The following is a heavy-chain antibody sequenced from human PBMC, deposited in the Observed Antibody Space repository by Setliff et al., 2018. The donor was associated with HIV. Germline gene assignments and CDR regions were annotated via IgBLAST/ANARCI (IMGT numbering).Heavy chain of an antibody. Sequence: GGSLRLSCAASGFLFSSYAMSWVRQSPGKGLEWVSYISSSSSTIYYADSVKGRFTISRDNSKNTLYLQMNSLRGDDMAVYYCASGKNYIFWSSYFGMDVWGQGTTVTVSS. CDR3: ASGKNYIFWSSYFGMDV. V-gene: IGHV3-48*01. CDR1: GFLFSSYA. CDR2: ISSSSSTI. J-gene: IGHJ6*02. D-gene: IGHD3-3*01.